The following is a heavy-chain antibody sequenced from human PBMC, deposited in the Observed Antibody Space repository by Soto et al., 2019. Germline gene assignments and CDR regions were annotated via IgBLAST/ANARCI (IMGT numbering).Heavy chain of an antibody. D-gene: IGHD3-22*01. CDR3: AREGHYSNSSSDYYGNWFDP. Sequence: PGGSLRLSCETSGLTFSSYALHWVRQAPGKWLKWVAVVSYDGTYKYYADSVKGRFTISRDNSRNTLYLQMNSLTVEDTAVYYCAREGHYSNSSSDYYGNWFDPWSQGXRVTVYS. J-gene: IGHJ5*02. V-gene: IGHV3-30*04. CDR2: VSYDGTYK. CDR1: GLTFSSYA.